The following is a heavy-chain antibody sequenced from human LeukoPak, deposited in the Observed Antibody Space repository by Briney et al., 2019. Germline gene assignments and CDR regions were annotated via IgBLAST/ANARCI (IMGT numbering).Heavy chain of an antibody. D-gene: IGHD3-3*01. CDR1: GYTFTGYY. CDR2: INPNSGAT. CDR3: ARVRNDYWSGQDFFDY. Sequence: ASVKVSCKASGYTFTGYYIHWVRQAPGQGLDWLGWINPNSGATSYAQKFQGRVTMTRDTSINTAYVELSRLRSDDTAVYFCARVRNDYWSGQDFFDYWGQGTLVTVSS. J-gene: IGHJ4*02. V-gene: IGHV1-2*02.